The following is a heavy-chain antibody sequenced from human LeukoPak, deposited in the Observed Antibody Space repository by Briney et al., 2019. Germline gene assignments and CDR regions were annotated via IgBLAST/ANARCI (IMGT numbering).Heavy chain of an antibody. Sequence: SETLSLTCTVSGGSISSSSYYWGWIRQPPGKGLEWIGSIYCSGSTYYNPSLKSRVTISVDTSKNQFSLKLSSVTAADTAVYYCASVRQQLVRSNYYYYYYMDVWGKGTTVTVSS. V-gene: IGHV4-39*07. D-gene: IGHD6-13*01. CDR2: IYCSGST. J-gene: IGHJ6*03. CDR1: GGSISSSSYY. CDR3: ASVRQQLVRSNYYYYYYMDV.